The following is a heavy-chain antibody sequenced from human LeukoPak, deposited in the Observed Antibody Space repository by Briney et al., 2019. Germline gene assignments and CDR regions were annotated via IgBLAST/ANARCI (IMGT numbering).Heavy chain of an antibody. CDR3: AKDIRPYFDWHFDY. CDR1: GFTFDDYA. D-gene: IGHD3-9*01. V-gene: IGHV3-9*03. Sequence: PGRSPRLSCAASGFTFDDYAMHWVRQAPGKGLEWVSGISWNSGSIGYADSVKGRFTISRDNAKNSLYLQMNSLRAEDMALYYCAKDIRPYFDWHFDYWGQGTLVTVSS. CDR2: ISWNSGSI. J-gene: IGHJ4*02.